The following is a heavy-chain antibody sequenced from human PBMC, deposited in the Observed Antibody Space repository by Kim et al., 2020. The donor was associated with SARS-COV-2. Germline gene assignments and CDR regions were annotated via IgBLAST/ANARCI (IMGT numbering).Heavy chain of an antibody. D-gene: IGHD6-13*01. CDR1: GFTFGDYA. J-gene: IGHJ3*02. V-gene: IGHV3-49*03. CDR3: TREHQGIAAAVDAFDI. CDR2: IRSKAYGGTT. Sequence: GGSLRLSCTASGFTFGDYAMSWFRQAPGKGLEWVGFIRSKAYGGTTEYAASVKGRFTISRDDSKSIAYLQMNSLKTEDTAVYYCTREHQGIAAAVDAFDIWGQGTMVTVSS.